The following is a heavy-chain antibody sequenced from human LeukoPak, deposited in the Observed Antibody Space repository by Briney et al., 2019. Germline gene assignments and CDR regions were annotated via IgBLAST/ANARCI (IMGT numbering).Heavy chain of an antibody. CDR1: GFTFGSYA. CDR2: ISYDGSNK. V-gene: IGHV3-30*04. Sequence: GGSLRLSCAASGFTFGSYAMHWVRQAPGKGLEWVAVISYDGSNKYYADSVKGRFTISRDNSKNTLYLQMNSLRAEDTAVYYCARDLRHGDWYYFDYWGQGTLVTVSS. D-gene: IGHD4-17*01. J-gene: IGHJ4*02. CDR3: ARDLRHGDWYYFDY.